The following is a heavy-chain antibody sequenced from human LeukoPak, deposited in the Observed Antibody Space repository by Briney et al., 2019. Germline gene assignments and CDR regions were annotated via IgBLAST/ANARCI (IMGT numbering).Heavy chain of an antibody. V-gene: IGHV3-30*02. CDR1: GFTFSHHG. CDR3: ARAVDKGTGYYMDF. Sequence: GGSLRLSCAASGFTFSHHGMHWVRQAPGKGLEWVAFILYDGSNKYFVDSVKGRFTISRDNSKNALSLQMNDLRPDDTAMYYCARAVDKGTGYYMDFWGQGTLSQSPQ. J-gene: IGHJ4*02. D-gene: IGHD3-22*01. CDR2: ILYDGSNK.